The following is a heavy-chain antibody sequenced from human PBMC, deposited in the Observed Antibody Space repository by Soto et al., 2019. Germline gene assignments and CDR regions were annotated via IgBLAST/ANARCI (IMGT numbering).Heavy chain of an antibody. CDR2: IYYNGIT. CDR3: ARGRSYYYHNTFLFYSQH. V-gene: IGHV4-59*01. CDR1: GGSISNYY. Sequence: PSETLSLTCTASGGSISNYYWSWIRQPPGNELEWIAYIYYNGITNYNPSLKSRVTISVDTSKNQFSLTLTSVTAADTAVYYCARGRSYYYHNTFLFYSQHWG. J-gene: IGHJ1*01. D-gene: IGHD3-22*01.